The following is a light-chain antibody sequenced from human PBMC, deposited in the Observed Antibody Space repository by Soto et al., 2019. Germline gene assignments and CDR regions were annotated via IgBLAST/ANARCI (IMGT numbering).Light chain of an antibody. CDR1: QSISSW. CDR3: QQYNSYQLT. CDR2: KES. Sequence: DIQMTQSPSTLSASVGDRVTITCRASQSISSWLAWYQQKPGKAPKLLIYKESSLESGVPSRFSGSGSGTEFTLTVSSVQPDDFATYSCQQYNSYQLTFGGGTKGGIK. J-gene: IGKJ4*01. V-gene: IGKV1-5*03.